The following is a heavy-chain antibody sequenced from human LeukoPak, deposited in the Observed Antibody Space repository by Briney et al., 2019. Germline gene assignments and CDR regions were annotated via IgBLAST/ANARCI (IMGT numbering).Heavy chain of an antibody. CDR2: ISAYNGNK. J-gene: IGHJ3*02. CDR1: GYTFTNYG. CDR3: ARDRWSSSSSEGALDI. V-gene: IGHV1-18*01. Sequence: ASVKVSCKASGYTFTNYGFSWVRQAPGQGLDWMGWISAYNGNKVYAQELQGRVTMTTDTSTSTAYMELRSLRSDDTAVYYCARDRWSSSSSEGALDIWGQGTMVTVSS. D-gene: IGHD6-6*01.